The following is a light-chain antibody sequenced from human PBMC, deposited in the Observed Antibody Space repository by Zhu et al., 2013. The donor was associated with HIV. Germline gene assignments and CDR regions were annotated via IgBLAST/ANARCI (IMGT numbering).Light chain of an antibody. CDR3: GTWDNSLSVHVL. V-gene: IGLV1-40*01. Sequence: QSVLTQPPSVSGAPGQRVSISCAGSTSNIGTGYDVHWYRQDEGMAPKLIIYRTTERPSGVPDRFSGSKSGTSATLAITGLQTGDEADYYCGTWDNSLSVHVLFGGGTKLTVL. CDR1: TSNIGTGYD. CDR2: RTT. J-gene: IGLJ2*01.